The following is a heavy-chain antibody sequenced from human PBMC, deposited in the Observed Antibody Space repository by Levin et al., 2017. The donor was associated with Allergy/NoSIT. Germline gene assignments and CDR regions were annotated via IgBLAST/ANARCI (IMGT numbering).Heavy chain of an antibody. CDR2: ISFDGSKT. D-gene: IGHD3-10*01. Sequence: GGSLRLSCAASGFTFSNYVLHWVRQAPGKGLEWVALISFDGSKTHFAASVKGRFTISRDNSKNTAYLQMSSLKTEDTAVYFCARDRNYYGSGTFAGGPFDYWGQGTLVTVSS. CDR1: GFTFSNYV. CDR3: ARDRNYYGSGTFAGGPFDY. J-gene: IGHJ4*02. V-gene: IGHV3-30-3*01.